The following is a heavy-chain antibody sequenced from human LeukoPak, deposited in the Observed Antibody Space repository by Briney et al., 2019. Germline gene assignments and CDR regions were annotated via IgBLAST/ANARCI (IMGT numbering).Heavy chain of an antibody. D-gene: IGHD3-16*02. CDR3: ARADYDCVWGSYQVDY. V-gene: IGHV4-59*01. CDR1: GGSISSYY. Sequence: SETLSLTCTVSGGSISSYYWSWIRQPPGKGLEWIGYIYYSGSTNYNPSLKSRVTISVDTSKNQFSLKLSSVTAADTAVYYCARADYDCVWGSYQVDYWGQGTLVTVSS. J-gene: IGHJ4*02. CDR2: IYYSGST.